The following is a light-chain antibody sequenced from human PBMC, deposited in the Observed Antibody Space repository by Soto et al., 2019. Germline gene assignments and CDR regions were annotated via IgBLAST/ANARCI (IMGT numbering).Light chain of an antibody. CDR2: GAS. J-gene: IGKJ1*01. Sequence: ETVMTQSPATLSVSPGERATLSCRASQSVSGDLAWYQQKPGQAPRLLIYGASSRATGIPDRFSGSGSGTDFTLTISRLEPEDFAVYYCQQYTDWPLTFGQGTKVDIK. CDR1: QSVSGD. V-gene: IGKV3D-15*01. CDR3: QQYTDWPLT.